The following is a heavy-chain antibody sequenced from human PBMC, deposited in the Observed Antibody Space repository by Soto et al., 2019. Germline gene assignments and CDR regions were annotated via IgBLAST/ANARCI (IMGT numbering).Heavy chain of an antibody. CDR2: VSIGGST. D-gene: IGHD1-26*01. CDR1: GFTFSSYA. Sequence: DVQLLESGGGLVQPAGSLRLSCAASGFTFSSYAMGWVRQGPGKGLEWVAVVSIGGSTHYADSVRGRFTISRDTSKNTLSLRLNSLTAEATVVYFWAKRRGASGHVDYWGQGDLVTVSS. J-gene: IGHJ4*02. CDR3: AKRRGASGHVDY. V-gene: IGHV3-23*01.